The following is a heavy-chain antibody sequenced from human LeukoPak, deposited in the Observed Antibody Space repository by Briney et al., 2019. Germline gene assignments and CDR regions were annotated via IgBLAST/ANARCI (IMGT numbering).Heavy chain of an antibody. V-gene: IGHV4-39*07. Sequence: SETLSLTCTVSDDSISSYYWGWIRQPPGKGLEWIGNIYYGGSTYYNPSLKSRVTISVDTSKNQFSLKLTSVTSADTAVYYCARGPCTTIICRWFDPWGQATLVTVSS. CDR1: DDSISSYY. D-gene: IGHD2/OR15-2a*01. CDR2: IYYGGST. J-gene: IGHJ5*02. CDR3: ARGPCTTIICRWFDP.